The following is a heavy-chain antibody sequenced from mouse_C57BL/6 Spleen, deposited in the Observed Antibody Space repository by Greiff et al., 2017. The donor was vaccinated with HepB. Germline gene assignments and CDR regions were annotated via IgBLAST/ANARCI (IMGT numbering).Heavy chain of an antibody. J-gene: IGHJ4*01. CDR2: ISYDGSN. CDR1: GYSITSGYY. V-gene: IGHV3-6*01. CDR3: AREGGIYYGKNYAMDY. D-gene: IGHD2-1*01. Sequence: DVKLQESGPGLVKPSQSLSLTCSVTGYSITSGYYWNWIRQFPGNKLEWMGYISYDGSNNYNPSLKNRISITRDTSKNQFFLKLNSVTTEDTATYYCAREGGIYYGKNYAMDYWGQGTSVTVSS.